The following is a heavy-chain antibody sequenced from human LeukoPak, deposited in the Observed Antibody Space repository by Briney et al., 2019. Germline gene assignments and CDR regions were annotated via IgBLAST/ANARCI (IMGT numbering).Heavy chain of an antibody. D-gene: IGHD2-2*02. J-gene: IGHJ4*02. CDR2: ISSSSSYI. V-gene: IGHV3-21*01. Sequence: GGSLRLSCAASGFTFSSYSMNWVRQAPGKGLEWVSSISSSSSYIYYADSMKGRFTISRDNAKNSLYLQMNSLRAEDTAVYYCARGRIGGYCSSTSCYTGYYFDYWGQGTLVTVSS. CDR3: ARGRIGGYCSSTSCYTGYYFDY. CDR1: GFTFSSYS.